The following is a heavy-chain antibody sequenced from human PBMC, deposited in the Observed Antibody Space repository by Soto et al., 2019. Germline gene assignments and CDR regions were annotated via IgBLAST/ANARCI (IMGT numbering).Heavy chain of an antibody. CDR3: ATSFNRGYDLFDY. D-gene: IGHD5-12*01. CDR1: GGSISSYY. J-gene: IGHJ4*02. CDR2: IYYSGST. Sequence: SETLSLTCTVSGGSISSYYWSWIRQPPGKGLEWIGYIYYSGSTNYNPSLKSRVTISVDTSKNQFSLKLSSVTAADTAVYYCATSFNRGYDLFDYWGQGTLVTVSS. V-gene: IGHV4-59*01.